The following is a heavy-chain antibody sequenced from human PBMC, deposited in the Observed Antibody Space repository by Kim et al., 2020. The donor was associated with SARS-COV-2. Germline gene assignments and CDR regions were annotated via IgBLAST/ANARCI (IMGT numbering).Heavy chain of an antibody. Sequence: DSVKGRFTISRDNSKNTLYLQMNSLRAEDTAVYYCAKDHYYDSSGYYIVYWGQGTLVTVSS. CDR3: AKDHYYDSSGYYIVY. D-gene: IGHD3-22*01. J-gene: IGHJ4*02. V-gene: IGHV3-30*02.